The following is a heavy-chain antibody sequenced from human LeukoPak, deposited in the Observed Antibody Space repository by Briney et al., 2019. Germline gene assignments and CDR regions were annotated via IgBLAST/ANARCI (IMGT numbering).Heavy chain of an antibody. V-gene: IGHV3-48*03. CDR1: GFTFGSYE. CDR2: ISSSGTSI. J-gene: IGHJ4*02. D-gene: IGHD2-2*01. CDR3: ARRYCSSTSCLIDY. Sequence: QPGGSLRLSCAASGFTFGSYEMNWVRQAPGKGLEWVSYISSSGTSIYYADSVKGRFTISRDNAKNSLYLQMNSLRADDTAVYYCARRYCSSTSCLIDYWGQGTLVTVSS.